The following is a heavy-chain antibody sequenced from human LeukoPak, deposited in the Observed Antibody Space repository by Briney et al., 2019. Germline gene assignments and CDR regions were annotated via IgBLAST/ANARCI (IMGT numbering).Heavy chain of an antibody. D-gene: IGHD3-10*01. Sequence: PSETLSLTCTVSGGSISSYYWSWLRQPPGKGLEWIGYIYYSGSTNYNPSLKSRVTISVDTSKNQFSLKLSSVTAADTAVYYCASVPIYHGSGSYYYFDYWGQGTLVTVSS. CDR1: GGSISSYY. V-gene: IGHV4-59*08. J-gene: IGHJ4*02. CDR3: ASVPIYHGSGSYYYFDY. CDR2: IYYSGST.